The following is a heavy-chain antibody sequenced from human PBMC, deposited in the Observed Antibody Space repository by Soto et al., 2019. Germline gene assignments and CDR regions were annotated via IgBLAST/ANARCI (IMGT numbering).Heavy chain of an antibody. D-gene: IGHD6-13*01. J-gene: IGHJ4*02. CDR2: IYYSGST. CDR1: GGTISSSSYY. V-gene: IGHV4-39*01. CDR3: ARRGSSSWYGY. Sequence: SETLSLTCTVSGGTISSSSYYWGWIRQPPGKGLEWIGSIYYSGSTYYNPSLKSRVTISVDTSKNQFSLKLSSVTAADTAVYYCARRGSSSWYGYWGQGTLVTVSS.